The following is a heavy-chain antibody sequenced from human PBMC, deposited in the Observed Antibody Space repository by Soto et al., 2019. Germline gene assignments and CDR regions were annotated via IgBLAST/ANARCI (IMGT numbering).Heavy chain of an antibody. CDR1: GFTFSSYE. D-gene: IGHD3-9*01. Sequence: GGSLRLSCAASGFTFSSYEMNWVRQAPGKGLEWVSYISSSGSTIYCADSVKGRFTISRDNAKNSLYLQMNSLRAEDTAVYYCARDPLLRYFDWFPYGMDVWGQGTTVTVSS. J-gene: IGHJ6*02. CDR2: ISSSGSTI. V-gene: IGHV3-48*03. CDR3: ARDPLLRYFDWFPYGMDV.